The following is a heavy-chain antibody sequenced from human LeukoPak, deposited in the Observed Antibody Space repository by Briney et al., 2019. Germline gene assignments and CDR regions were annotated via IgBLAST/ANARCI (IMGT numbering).Heavy chain of an antibody. CDR1: GFTFSSYA. CDR3: ARGGGRNTTMVWAFDY. J-gene: IGHJ4*02. D-gene: IGHD5-18*01. Sequence: AGGSLRLSDAASGFTFSSYAMHWVRQAPGKGLEYFSGTSTNGGSTYYADSVKGRFTISRDNSKNTLFLQMGSLRAEDMAVYYCARGGGRNTTMVWAFDYWGQGTLVTVSS. CDR2: TSTNGGST. V-gene: IGHV3-64*02.